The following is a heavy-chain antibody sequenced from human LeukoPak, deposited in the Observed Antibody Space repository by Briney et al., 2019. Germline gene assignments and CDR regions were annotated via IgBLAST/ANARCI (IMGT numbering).Heavy chain of an antibody. CDR1: GGSISSGDYY. J-gene: IGHJ4*02. CDR2: IYYSGST. Sequence: SETLSLTCTVSGGSISSGDYYWSWIRQPPGKGLEWIGYIYYSGSTYYNPSLKSRVTISVDTSKNQFSLKLSSVTAADTAVYYCARVESVNYFDYWGQGTLVTVSS. D-gene: IGHD4-23*01. CDR3: ARVESVNYFDY. V-gene: IGHV4-30-4*01.